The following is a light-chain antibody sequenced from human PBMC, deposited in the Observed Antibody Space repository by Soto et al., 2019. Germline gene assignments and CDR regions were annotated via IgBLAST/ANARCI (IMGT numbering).Light chain of an antibody. Sequence: QSALTQPASVSGSPGQSITISCTGTSSDVGGYNYVSWYQQHPGKAPKLMIYEVSNRPSGVSNRFSGSKSGNTASLTISGLQAEDEADYYCSSYTRSSLYVFGTGIKVTVL. V-gene: IGLV2-14*01. CDR3: SSYTRSSLYV. CDR1: SSDVGGYNY. CDR2: EVS. J-gene: IGLJ1*01.